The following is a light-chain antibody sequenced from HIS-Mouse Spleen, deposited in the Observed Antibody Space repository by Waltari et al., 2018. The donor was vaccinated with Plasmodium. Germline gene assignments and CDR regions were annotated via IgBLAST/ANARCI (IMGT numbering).Light chain of an antibody. V-gene: IGLV2-8*01. CDR3: SSYAGSNNLV. CDR2: EVS. CDR1: RSAVGGYNY. Sequence: QSALTQPPSASGSPGQSVTISCTGTRSAVGGYNYVSWYQQHPGKAPKLMIYEVSQPPSGVPDRFSGSKSGNTASLTVSGLQAEDEADYYCSSYAGSNNLVFGGGTKLTVL. J-gene: IGLJ2*01.